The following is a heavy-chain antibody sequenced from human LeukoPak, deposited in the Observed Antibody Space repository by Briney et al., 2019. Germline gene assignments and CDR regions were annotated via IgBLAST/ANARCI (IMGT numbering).Heavy chain of an antibody. V-gene: IGHV4-59*01. CDR3: ARLGSIAADIWFDP. D-gene: IGHD6-13*01. J-gene: IGHJ5*02. CDR1: GGSLSSYY. CDR2: IYYSGST. Sequence: SETLSLTCTVSGGSLSSYYWSWIRQPPGKGLEWIGYIYYSGSTNYNPSLKSRVTISVDTSKNQFSLKLSSVTAADTAVYYCARLGSIAADIWFDPWGQGTLVTVSS.